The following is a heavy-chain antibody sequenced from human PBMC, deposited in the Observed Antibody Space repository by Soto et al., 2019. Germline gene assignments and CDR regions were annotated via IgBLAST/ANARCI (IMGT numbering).Heavy chain of an antibody. CDR2: IYPGGVNI. D-gene: IGHD2-2*01. J-gene: IGHJ6*02. CDR1: GYSFTSHY. CDR3: ARGPFKASSYYYYYGMDV. Sequence: ASVKVSCKAIGYSFTSHYMHWVRQAPGQGLEWMGTIYPGGVNIAYAQKFKGRVTMTRDTSISTAYMELSRLRSDDTAVYYCARGPFKASSYYYYYGMDVWGQGTTVTVSS. V-gene: IGHV1-46*01.